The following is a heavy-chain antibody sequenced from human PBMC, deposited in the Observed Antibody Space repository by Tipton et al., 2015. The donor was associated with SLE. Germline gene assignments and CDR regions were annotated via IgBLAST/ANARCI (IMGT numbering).Heavy chain of an antibody. CDR3: AREATAMGPFDY. CDR1: GYRFTTYG. Sequence: QLVQSGAEVKKTGASVQLSCKASGYRFTTYGITWVRQAPGQGLEWMGWISGYNGQTDYAQRVQGRVSMTTDTSTSTAYMELRSLRSDDTAVYYCAREATAMGPFDYWGQGTLVTVSS. V-gene: IGHV1-18*01. J-gene: IGHJ4*02. CDR2: ISGYNGQT. D-gene: IGHD5-18*01.